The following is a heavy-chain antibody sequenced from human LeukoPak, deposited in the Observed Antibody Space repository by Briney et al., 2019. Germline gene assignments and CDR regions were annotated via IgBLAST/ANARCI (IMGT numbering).Heavy chain of an antibody. CDR1: GYTFTGYY. CDR3: ARGATYYYDSESFDP. D-gene: IGHD3-22*01. Sequence: ASVKVSCKASGYTFTGYYMHWVRQAPGQGLEWMGWINPNSGGTNYAQKFQGRVTMTRDTSISTAYMELSRLRSDDTAVYYCARGATYYYDSESFDPWGQGTLVTVSS. J-gene: IGHJ5*02. V-gene: IGHV1-2*02. CDR2: INPNSGGT.